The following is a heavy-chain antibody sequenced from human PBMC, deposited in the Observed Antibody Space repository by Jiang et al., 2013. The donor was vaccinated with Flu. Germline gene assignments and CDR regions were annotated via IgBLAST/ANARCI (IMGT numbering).Heavy chain of an antibody. CDR1: GFTFSSYA. D-gene: IGHD5-12*01. CDR3: ATGYSGYDSVTVDYYYYGMDV. CDR2: ISGSGGST. J-gene: IGHJ6*02. V-gene: IGHV3-23*04. Sequence: QLVESGGGLVQPGGSLRLSCAASGFTFSSYAMSWVRQAPGKGLEWVSAISGSGGSTYYADSVKGRFTISRDNSKNTLYLQMNSLRAEDTAVYYCATGYSGYDSVTVDYYYYGMDVWGQGTTVTVSS.